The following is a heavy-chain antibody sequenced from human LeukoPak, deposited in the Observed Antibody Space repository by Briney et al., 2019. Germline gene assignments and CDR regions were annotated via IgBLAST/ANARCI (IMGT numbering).Heavy chain of an antibody. CDR2: IIPIFGTA. D-gene: IGHD6-19*01. Sequence: SVKVSCKASGGTFSSYAISWVRQAPGQGLEWMGRIIPIFGTANYAQKFQGRVTITTDESTSTAYMELSSLRFEDTAVYYCARVRLNSSGWYKGGIDYWGQGTLVTVSS. CDR3: ARVRLNSSGWYKGGIDY. V-gene: IGHV1-69*05. J-gene: IGHJ4*02. CDR1: GGTFSSYA.